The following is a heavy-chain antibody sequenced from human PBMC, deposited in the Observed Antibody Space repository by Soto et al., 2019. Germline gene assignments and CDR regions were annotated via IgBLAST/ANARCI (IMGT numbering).Heavy chain of an antibody. CDR3: ARVHDYYYMDV. V-gene: IGHV3-33*01. CDR1: GFTFSSYG. J-gene: IGHJ6*03. Sequence: GGSLRLSCAASGFTFSSYGMHWVRQAPGKGLEWVAVIWYDGSNKYYADSVKGRFTISRDNSKNTLYLQMNSLRAEDTAVYYCARVHDYYYMDVWGKGTTVTVSS. CDR2: IWYDGSNK.